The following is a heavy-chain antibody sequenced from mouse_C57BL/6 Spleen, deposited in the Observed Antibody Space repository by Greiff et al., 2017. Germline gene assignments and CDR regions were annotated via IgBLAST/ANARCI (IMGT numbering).Heavy chain of an antibody. CDR1: GYTFTDYE. CDR3: TREKEDYDGFAY. Sequence: QVQLQQPGAELVRPGASVTLSCKASGYTFTDYEMHWVKQTPVHGLEWIGAIDPETGGTAYNQKFKGKAILTADKSSSTAYMKLRSLTSEDSAVYYCTREKEDYDGFAYWGQGTLVTVSA. D-gene: IGHD2-4*01. V-gene: IGHV1-15*01. CDR2: IDPETGGT. J-gene: IGHJ3*01.